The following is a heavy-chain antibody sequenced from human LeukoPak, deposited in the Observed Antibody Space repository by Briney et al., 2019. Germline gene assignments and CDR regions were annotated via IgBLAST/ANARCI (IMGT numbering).Heavy chain of an antibody. Sequence: ASVKVSCKASGYTFTSYDINWVRQATGQGLEWMGWINPNSGDTKYAQKFQGRVTMTRDTSINTAYMELSSLISDDTAVYYCASVTYSSLSPFDYWGQGTLVTVSS. J-gene: IGHJ4*02. D-gene: IGHD6-19*01. CDR1: GYTFTSYD. CDR2: INPNSGDT. V-gene: IGHV1-2*02. CDR3: ASVTYSSLSPFDY.